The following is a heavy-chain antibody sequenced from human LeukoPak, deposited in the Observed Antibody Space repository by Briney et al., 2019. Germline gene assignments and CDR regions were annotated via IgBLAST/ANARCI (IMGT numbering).Heavy chain of an antibody. Sequence: TGGSLRLSCAASGYTLRDYYMSWSRQAPGKGLEWVSYISSSSSYKNYADSVKGRFTISRDNEKNSLYVKMNSLRAEDTAVYYCATTAIASAGTLEYYYYYLIDVCGQGTTVTVSS. D-gene: IGHD6-13*01. CDR3: ATTAIASAGTLEYYYYYLIDV. J-gene: IGHJ6*02. CDR1: GYTLRDYY. V-gene: IGHV3-11*03. CDR2: ISSSSSYK.